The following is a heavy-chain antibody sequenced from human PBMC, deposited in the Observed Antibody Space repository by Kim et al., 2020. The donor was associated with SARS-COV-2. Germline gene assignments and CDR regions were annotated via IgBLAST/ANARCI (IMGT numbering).Heavy chain of an antibody. D-gene: IGHD4-17*01. J-gene: IGHJ5*02. V-gene: IGHV1-3*01. CDR1: GYTFTSYA. Sequence: ASVKVSCKASGYTFTSYAMHWVRQAPGQRLEWMGWINAGNGNTKYSQKFQGRVTITRDTSASTAYMELSSLRSEDTAVYYCARSRVYNYGDYLFDPWGQGTLVTVSS. CDR3: ARSRVYNYGDYLFDP. CDR2: INAGNGNT.